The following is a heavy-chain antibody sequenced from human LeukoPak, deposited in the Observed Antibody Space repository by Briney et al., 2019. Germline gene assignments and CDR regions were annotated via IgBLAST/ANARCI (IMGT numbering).Heavy chain of an antibody. CDR3: ARGSGGVIDY. J-gene: IGHJ4*02. V-gene: IGHV4-39*07. CDR2: IYYSGST. D-gene: IGHD2-21*01. CDR1: GGSIISSSYY. Sequence: PSETLSLTCAVSGGSIISSSYYWGWIRQPPGKGLEWIGSIYYSGSTYYNPSLKSRVTISVDTSKNQFSLKLSSVTAADTAVYYCARGSGGVIDYWGQGTRVTVSS.